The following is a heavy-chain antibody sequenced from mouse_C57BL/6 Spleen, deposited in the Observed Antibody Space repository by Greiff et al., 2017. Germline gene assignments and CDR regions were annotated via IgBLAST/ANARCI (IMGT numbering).Heavy chain of an antibody. Sequence: EVKLMESGGGLVQPGGSMKLSCVASGFTFSNYWMNWVRQSPEKGLEWVAQIRLKSDNYATHYAESVKGRFTISRDDSKSSVYLQMNNLRAEDTGIYYCTVYYSNFYFDYWGQGTTLTVSS. CDR3: TVYYSNFYFDY. V-gene: IGHV6-3*01. D-gene: IGHD2-5*01. CDR2: IRLKSDNYAT. J-gene: IGHJ2*01. CDR1: GFTFSNYW.